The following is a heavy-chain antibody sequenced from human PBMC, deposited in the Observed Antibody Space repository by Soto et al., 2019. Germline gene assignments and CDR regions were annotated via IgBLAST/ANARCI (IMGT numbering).Heavy chain of an antibody. J-gene: IGHJ3*02. V-gene: IGHV4-39*01. Sequence: SETLSLTCTVSGGSISSSSYYWGWIRQPPGKVLEWIVSIYYSGNTYYNPSLKSRVTISLDTSNNQFSLKLISVTSADTAVCYYARNVVGPDPAAFDIWGQGTMVTVSS. CDR3: ARNVVGPDPAAFDI. CDR1: GGSISSSSYY. D-gene: IGHD2-2*01. CDR2: IYYSGNT.